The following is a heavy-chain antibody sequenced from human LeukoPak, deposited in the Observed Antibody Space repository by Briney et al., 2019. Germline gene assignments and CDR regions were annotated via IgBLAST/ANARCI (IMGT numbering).Heavy chain of an antibody. J-gene: IGHJ3*02. V-gene: IGHV4-39*01. CDR3: ARHGVNVVVPAARGVPYDAFDI. CDR2: IYYSGST. D-gene: IGHD2-2*01. Sequence: SETLSLTCTVSAGSISSSSYYWGWIRQPPGKGLEWIGSIYYSGSTYYNASLKSPATISVDTSKNQFSLKLSSVTAADTAVYYCARHGVNVVVPAARGVPYDAFDIWGQGTVVTVSS. CDR1: AGSISSSSYY.